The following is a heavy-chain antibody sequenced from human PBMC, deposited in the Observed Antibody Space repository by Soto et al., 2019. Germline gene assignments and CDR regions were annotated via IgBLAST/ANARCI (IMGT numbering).Heavy chain of an antibody. CDR1: GFTFSSYA. D-gene: IGHD3-9*01. V-gene: IGHV3-30-3*01. CDR3: AREYDILTGYYIGLYGMDV. Sequence: GGSLRLSCAASGFTFSSYAMHWVRQAPGKGLEWVAVISYDGSNKYYADSVKGRFTISRDNSKNTLYLQMNSLRAEDTAVYYCAREYDILTGYYIGLYGMDVWGQGTTVTVSS. J-gene: IGHJ6*02. CDR2: ISYDGSNK.